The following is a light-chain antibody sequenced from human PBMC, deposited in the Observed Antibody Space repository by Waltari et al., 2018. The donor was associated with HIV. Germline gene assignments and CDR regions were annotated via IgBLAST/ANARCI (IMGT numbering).Light chain of an antibody. CDR2: YDN. CDR1: NSNHGHNA. Sequence: QSVLTQPPSVSEAPRPRVTLSCSGSNSNHGHNAVNWYQHLPGKAPKLLIYYDNLLPSGVSDRFSGSKSGTSASLAISGLQSEDEADYYCAAWDDSLNGYVFGTGTKVTVL. V-gene: IGLV1-36*01. J-gene: IGLJ1*01. CDR3: AAWDDSLNGYV.